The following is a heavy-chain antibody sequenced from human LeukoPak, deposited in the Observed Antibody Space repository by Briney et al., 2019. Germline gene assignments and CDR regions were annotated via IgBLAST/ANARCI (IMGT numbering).Heavy chain of an antibody. J-gene: IGHJ3*02. CDR3: ARAMIGRGYSSSWTPNDAFDI. CDR1: GFTFSSYA. D-gene: IGHD6-13*01. Sequence: SGGSLRLSCAASGFTFSSYAMHWVRQAPGKGLEYVSAISSNGGSTYYANCVKGRFTISRDNSKNTLYLQMGSLRAEDMAVYYCARAMIGRGYSSSWTPNDAFDIWGQGTMVTVSS. CDR2: ISSNGGST. V-gene: IGHV3-64*01.